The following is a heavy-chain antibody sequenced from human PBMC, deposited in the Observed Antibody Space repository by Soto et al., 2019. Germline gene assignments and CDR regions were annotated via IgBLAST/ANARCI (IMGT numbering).Heavy chain of an antibody. Sequence: EVQLLESGGGLVQPGGSLRLYCAASGFTFSSYAMSWVRQAPGKGLEWVSAFSGSGGSTYYADSVKGRFTISRDNSKNTLYLQMNSLRAEDTAVYYCAKNPPSRYYDSSGYLIDYWGQGTLVTVSS. D-gene: IGHD3-22*01. V-gene: IGHV3-23*01. CDR2: FSGSGGST. J-gene: IGHJ4*02. CDR3: AKNPPSRYYDSSGYLIDY. CDR1: GFTFSSYA.